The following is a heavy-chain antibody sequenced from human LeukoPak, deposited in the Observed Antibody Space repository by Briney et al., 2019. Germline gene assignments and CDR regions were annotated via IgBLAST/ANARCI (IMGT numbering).Heavy chain of an antibody. Sequence: GVSLRLSCAASGFTFSIFWMHWVRQAPGKGLVWVSRISTDGSSTSYADSVKGRFTISRDNAKNTLYLQMNSLRAEDTAVYYCARKPAPADWGQGTLVTVSS. V-gene: IGHV3-74*01. CDR3: ARKPAPAD. CDR2: ISTDGSST. CDR1: GFTFSIFW. J-gene: IGHJ4*02. D-gene: IGHD6-25*01.